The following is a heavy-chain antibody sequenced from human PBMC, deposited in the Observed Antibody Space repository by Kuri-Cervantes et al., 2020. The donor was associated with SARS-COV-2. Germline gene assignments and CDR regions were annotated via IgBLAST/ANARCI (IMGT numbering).Heavy chain of an antibody. CDR1: GFTFSSNS. CDR2: ISGSGFSI. D-gene: IGHD1-26*01. Sequence: GESLKISCVASGFTFSSNSMNWVRQAPGKGLEWVSYISGSGFSIYYADSLKGRFTISRDNAKNSLYLQMNSLTAEDTAVYYCARGGRYYFDYWGQESLVTVSS. V-gene: IGHV3-48*01. CDR3: ARGGRYYFDY. J-gene: IGHJ4*02.